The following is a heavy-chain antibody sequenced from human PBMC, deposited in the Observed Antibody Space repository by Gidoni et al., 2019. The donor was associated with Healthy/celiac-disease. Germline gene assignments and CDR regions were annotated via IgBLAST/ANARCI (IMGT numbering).Heavy chain of an antibody. D-gene: IGHD6-13*01. CDR3: ARGSRQLVPYDY. CDR1: GGSISSGSYY. J-gene: IGHJ4*02. Sequence: QVQLQESGPGLVKHSQTLSLTCTVSGGSISSGSYYWSWIRQPAGKGLEWIGRIYTSGSTNYNPSLKSRFTISVDTSKNQFSLKLSSVTAADTAVYYCARGSRQLVPYDYWVQGTLVTVSS. V-gene: IGHV4-61*02. CDR2: IYTSGST.